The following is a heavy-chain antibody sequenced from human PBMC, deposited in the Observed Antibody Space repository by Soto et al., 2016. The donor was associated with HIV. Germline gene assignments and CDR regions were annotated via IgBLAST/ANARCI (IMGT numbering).Heavy chain of an antibody. Sequence: EVQLLESGGGLVQPGGSLRLSCAASGFTFSSYAMSWVRQAPGRGLEWVSAISGSGGSTYYADSVKGRFTISRDNSKNTLYLQMNSLRAEDTAVYYCAKDTHGNGIYDSSGYYDYWGQGTLVTVSS. D-gene: IGHD3-22*01. CDR3: AKDTHGNGIYDSSGYYDY. J-gene: IGHJ4*02. CDR2: ISGSGGST. V-gene: IGHV3-23*01. CDR1: GFTFSSYA.